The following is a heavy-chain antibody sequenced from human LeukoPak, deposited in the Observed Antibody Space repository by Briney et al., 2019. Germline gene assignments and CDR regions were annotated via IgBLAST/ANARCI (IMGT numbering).Heavy chain of an antibody. D-gene: IGHD5-18*01. CDR2: IYTSGST. J-gene: IGHJ5*02. V-gene: IGHV4-61*02. Sequence: PSETLSLTCTVSGGSISSGSYYWSWIRQPAGKGLEWIGRIYTSGSTNYNPSLKSRVTISVDTSKNQFSLKLSSVTAADTAVYYCAREGLGYSYGQNWFDPWGQGTLVTASS. CDR1: GGSISSGSYY. CDR3: AREGLGYSYGQNWFDP.